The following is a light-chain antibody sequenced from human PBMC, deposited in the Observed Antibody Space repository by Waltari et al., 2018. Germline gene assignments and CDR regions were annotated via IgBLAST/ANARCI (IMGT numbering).Light chain of an antibody. CDR3: QQRTNWQLT. CDR2: DAS. V-gene: IGKV3-11*01. CDR1: QSVSTY. J-gene: IGKJ4*01. Sequence: EVVLTQSPATLSLSPGVRASLSCRASQSVSTYLAWYQHKPGQAPRLLIYDASNRATGIPARFSGSGSGTDFTLTISSLEPEDFAVYYCQQRTNWQLTFGGGTKVEIK.